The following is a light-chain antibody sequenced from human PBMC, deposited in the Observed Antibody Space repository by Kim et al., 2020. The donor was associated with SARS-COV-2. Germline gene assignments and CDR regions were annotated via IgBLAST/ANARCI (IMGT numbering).Light chain of an antibody. J-gene: IGKJ1*01. V-gene: IGKV3-15*01. Sequence: ESPWERATLSGRASQSVTSDLAWYRQKPGQAPPLLISGASTRATGIPARFSGSGSGTDFTLTISSLQSEDFAVYYCQQYKQWPPTFGQGTKVDIK. CDR3: QQYKQWPPT. CDR1: QSVTSD. CDR2: GAS.